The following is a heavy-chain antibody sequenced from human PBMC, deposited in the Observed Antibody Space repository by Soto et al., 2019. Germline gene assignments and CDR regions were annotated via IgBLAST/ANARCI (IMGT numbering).Heavy chain of an antibody. Sequence: GGSLRISCEVSGFTFSSYWMHWVRPAPGKGLVWVSRINPDGSTTSYADSVRGRFTISRDNADNTLYLEMNSLRAEDTAVYYCARVATGSYHFDQWGQGTLVTVSS. D-gene: IGHD3-10*01. CDR2: INPDGSTT. CDR3: ARVATGSYHFDQ. J-gene: IGHJ4*02. V-gene: IGHV3-74*01. CDR1: GFTFSSYW.